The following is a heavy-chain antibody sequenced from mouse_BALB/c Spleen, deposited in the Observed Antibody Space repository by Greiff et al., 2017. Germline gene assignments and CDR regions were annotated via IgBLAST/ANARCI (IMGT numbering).Heavy chain of an antibody. CDR2: IWSGGST. CDR3: ARNSGSSNYWYFDV. V-gene: IGHV2-2*02. J-gene: IGHJ1*01. D-gene: IGHD1-1*01. CDR1: GFSLTSYG. Sequence: QVQLKQSGPGLVQPSQSLSITCTVSGFSLTSYGVHWVRQSPGKGLEWLGVIWSGGSTDYNAAFISRLSIRKDNSKSQVFFKMNSLQANDTAIYYCARNSGSSNYWYFDVWGAGTTVTVSS.